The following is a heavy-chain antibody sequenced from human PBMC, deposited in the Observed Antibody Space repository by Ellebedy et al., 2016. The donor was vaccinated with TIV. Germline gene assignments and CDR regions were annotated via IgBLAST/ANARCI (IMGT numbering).Heavy chain of an antibody. D-gene: IGHD3-22*01. J-gene: IGHJ6*02. CDR1: GYTSTSYG. V-gene: IGHV1-18*01. CDR3: ARSYYDTFGMDV. CDR2: ISAYNGNT. Sequence: ASVKVSCXASGYTSTSYGISWVRQAPGQGLEWMGWISAYNGNTNYAQKLQGRVTMTTDTSTSTAYMELRSLRSDDTAVYYCARSYYDTFGMDVWGQGTTVTVSS.